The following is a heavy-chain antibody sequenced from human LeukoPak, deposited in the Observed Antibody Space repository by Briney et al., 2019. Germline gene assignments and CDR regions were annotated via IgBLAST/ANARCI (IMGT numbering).Heavy chain of an antibody. Sequence: ASVKVSCKASGYTFTSYGISWVRQAPGQGLEWMGWISGYNGNTNYAQKLQGRVTMTTDPSTTTAYMELRSLRSDDTAVYYCARSSHRDGDTFDYWGQGTLVTVSS. CDR1: GYTFTSYG. V-gene: IGHV1-18*01. D-gene: IGHD3-10*01. CDR2: ISGYNGNT. CDR3: ARSSHRDGDTFDY. J-gene: IGHJ4*02.